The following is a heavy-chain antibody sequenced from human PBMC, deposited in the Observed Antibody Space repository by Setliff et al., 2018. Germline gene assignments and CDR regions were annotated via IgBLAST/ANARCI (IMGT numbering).Heavy chain of an antibody. CDR1: GYNFNNDW. D-gene: IGHD3-16*01. J-gene: IGHJ2*01. CDR2: IFPGDSDT. Sequence: GASLKLSCKGSGYNFNNDWIGWVRQMPGEGLEWMGSIFPGDSDTRYSPSFQGQVTISADKSISTAYLQWNSLKASDTALYYCARRFGAHYFFDLWGRGTLVTVSS. V-gene: IGHV5-51*01. CDR3: ARRFGAHYFFDL.